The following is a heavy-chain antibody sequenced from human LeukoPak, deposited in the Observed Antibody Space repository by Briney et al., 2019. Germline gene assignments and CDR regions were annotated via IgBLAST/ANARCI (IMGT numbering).Heavy chain of an antibody. CDR1: GFTFGSYA. D-gene: IGHD3-22*01. Sequence: PGGSLRLSCAASGFTFGSYAMHWVRQAPGKGLEWVAVISYDGSNKYYADSVKGRFTTSRDNSKNTLYLQMNSLRAEDTAVYYCARVGYYDSSGPGGDYYYYYMDVWGKGTTVTVSS. CDR3: ARVGYYDSSGPGGDYYYYYMDV. CDR2: ISYDGSNK. V-gene: IGHV3-30*01. J-gene: IGHJ6*03.